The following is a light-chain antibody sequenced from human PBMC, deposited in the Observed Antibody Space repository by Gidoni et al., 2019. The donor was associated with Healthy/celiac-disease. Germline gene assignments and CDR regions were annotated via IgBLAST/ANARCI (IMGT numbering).Light chain of an antibody. Sequence: EIVLTQSPGTLSLSPGERATLSCRASQSVSSSYLAWYQQKPGQAPRLLIYGASSRATGIPDRFCGSGSGTDFTLTISRLEPEDFAVYYCQQYGSPTWTFGQGTKVEIK. J-gene: IGKJ1*01. CDR1: QSVSSSY. V-gene: IGKV3-20*01. CDR3: QQYGSPTWT. CDR2: GAS.